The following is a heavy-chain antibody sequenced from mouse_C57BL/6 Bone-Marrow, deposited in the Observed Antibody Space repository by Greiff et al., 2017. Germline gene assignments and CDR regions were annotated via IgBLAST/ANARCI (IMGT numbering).Heavy chain of an antibody. CDR3: VGAYYSNSYAMDY. CDR2: IDPSDSYT. J-gene: IGHJ4*01. V-gene: IGHV1-50*01. Sequence: QVQLQQPGAELVKPGASVKLSCKASVYTFTSYWMQWVKQRPGQGLEWIGEIDPSDSYTNYNQKFKGKATLTVDTASSTAYMQLSSLTSEDSAVYYCVGAYYSNSYAMDYWGQGTSVTVSS. D-gene: IGHD2-5*01. CDR1: VYTFTSYW.